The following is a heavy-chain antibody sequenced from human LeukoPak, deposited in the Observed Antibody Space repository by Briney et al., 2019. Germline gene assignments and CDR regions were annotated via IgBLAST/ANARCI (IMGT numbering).Heavy chain of an antibody. V-gene: IGHV3-30*02. Sequence: GGSLRLSCAASGFTFSSYGMHWVRQAPGKGLEWVAFIRYDGSNKYYADSVKGRFTISRDNSKDTLYLQMNSLRAEDTAVYYCAKDREVVPASNWCDPWGQGTLVTVSS. CDR2: IRYDGSNK. CDR1: GFTFSSYG. J-gene: IGHJ5*02. D-gene: IGHD2-2*01. CDR3: AKDREVVPASNWCDP.